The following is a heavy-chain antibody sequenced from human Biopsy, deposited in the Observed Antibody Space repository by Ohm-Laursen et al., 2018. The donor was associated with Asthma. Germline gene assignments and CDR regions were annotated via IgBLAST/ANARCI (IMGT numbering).Heavy chain of an antibody. Sequence: SLRLSCSASGFTFSSYAMSWVRQAPGKGLEWVSSISSSGASTYYADSVRGRFTISRDYSKNTLYLQMHSLRAEDTAVYYCARGGSSNWSHYYFDYWGQGTLVTVSS. V-gene: IGHV3-23*01. CDR1: GFTFSSYA. CDR3: ARGGSSNWSHYYFDY. CDR2: ISSSGAST. J-gene: IGHJ4*02. D-gene: IGHD2-2*01.